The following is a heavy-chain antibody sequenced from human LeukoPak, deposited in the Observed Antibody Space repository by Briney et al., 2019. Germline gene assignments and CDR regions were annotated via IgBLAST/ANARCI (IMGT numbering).Heavy chain of an antibody. D-gene: IGHD6-19*01. CDR1: GGSFSGYY. CDR3: ARGLDVVAVAGLYYFDY. V-gene: IGHV4-34*01. Sequence: KPSETLSLTCAVYGGSFSGYYWSWIRQPPGKGLEWIGETNHSGSTNYNPSLKSRVTISVDTSKNQFSLKLSSVTAADTAVYYCARGLDVVAVAGLYYFDYWGQGTLVTVSS. J-gene: IGHJ4*02. CDR2: TNHSGST.